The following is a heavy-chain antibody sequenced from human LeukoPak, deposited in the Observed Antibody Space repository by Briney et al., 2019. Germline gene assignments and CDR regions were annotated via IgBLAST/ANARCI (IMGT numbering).Heavy chain of an antibody. Sequence: SGPTLVKPTQTLTLTCTFSGFSLSTSGVGVGWIREPPGQALEWLALIYWDDDKRYSPSLKSRLTITKDTSKNQVVLTMTNMDPVDTATYYCAHGYSSSWPHDYWGQGTLVTVSS. CDR3: AHGYSSSWPHDY. CDR1: GFSLSTSGVG. J-gene: IGHJ4*02. V-gene: IGHV2-5*02. CDR2: IYWDDDK. D-gene: IGHD6-13*01.